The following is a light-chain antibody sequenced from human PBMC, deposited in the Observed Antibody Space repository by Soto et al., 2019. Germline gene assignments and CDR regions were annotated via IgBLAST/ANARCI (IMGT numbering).Light chain of an antibody. CDR1: TSDVGGYNY. CDR3: CSYAGSYTFYV. V-gene: IGLV2-11*01. CDR2: DVT. J-gene: IGLJ1*01. Sequence: QSVLTQPRSVSGSPGQSVTISCTGTTSDVGGYNYVSWYQQHPGKVPKLMIYDVTKRPSGVPDRFSDSKSGNTASLTISGLRPDDEADYYCCSYAGSYTFYVFGTGTKVNVL.